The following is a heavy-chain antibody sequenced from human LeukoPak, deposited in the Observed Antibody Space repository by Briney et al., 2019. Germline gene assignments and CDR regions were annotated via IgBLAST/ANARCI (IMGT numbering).Heavy chain of an antibody. D-gene: IGHD6-19*01. CDR3: ARRSGWYEESLDY. Sequence: SETLSLTCTVSGGSISSSSYYWGWLRQPPGKGLEWIGSIYYSGSTYYNPSLKSRVTISVDTSKNQFSLKLSSVTAADTAVYYCARRSGWYEESLDYWGQGTLVTVSS. CDR1: GGSISSSSYY. J-gene: IGHJ4*02. CDR2: IYYSGST. V-gene: IGHV4-39*07.